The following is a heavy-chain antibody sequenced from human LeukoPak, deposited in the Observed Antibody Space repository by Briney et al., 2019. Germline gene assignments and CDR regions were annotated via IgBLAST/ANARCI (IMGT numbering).Heavy chain of an antibody. J-gene: IGHJ1*01. D-gene: IGHD6-13*01. CDR3: AKDRVAAARDFQH. CDR2: IRYDGSNK. V-gene: IGHV3-30*02. CDR1: GFTFSSYG. Sequence: PGGSLRLSCAASGFTFSSYGMHWVRQAPGKGLEWVAFIRYDGSNKYYADSVKGRFTISRDNSKNTLYLQMNSLRAEDTAVYYCAKDRVAAARDFQHWGQGTLVTVSS.